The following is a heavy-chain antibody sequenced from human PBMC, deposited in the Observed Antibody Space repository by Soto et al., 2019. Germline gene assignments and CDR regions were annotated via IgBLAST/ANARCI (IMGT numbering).Heavy chain of an antibody. CDR2: IYNPGSTA. J-gene: IGHJ4*02. V-gene: IGHV3-74*01. Sequence: GGSRRLSCAASGFTFSSYWMHWVRQAPGKGLVWVARIYNPGSTASYADSEKGRFTISRDNAKNTLYLQMSSLTVEHTAVFYCVRRNTGYGNFDYWGQGILVTVSS. CDR1: GFTFSSYW. D-gene: IGHD5-12*01. CDR3: VRRNTGYGNFDY.